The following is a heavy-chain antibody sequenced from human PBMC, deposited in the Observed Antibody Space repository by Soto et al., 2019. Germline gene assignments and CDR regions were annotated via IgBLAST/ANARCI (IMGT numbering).Heavy chain of an antibody. CDR3: ATYPEYSAYDATYFEY. CDR2: ISWNSGSI. J-gene: IGHJ4*02. D-gene: IGHD5-12*01. V-gene: IGHV3-9*01. Sequence: EVQLVESGGGLVQPGRSLRLSCAASGFTFDDYAMHWVRQAPGKGLEWVSGISWNSGSIGYADSVKGRFTISRDNAKNSLYLQMNSLRAEDTAVYYCATYPEYSAYDATYFEYWGQGTLVTVSS. CDR1: GFTFDDYA.